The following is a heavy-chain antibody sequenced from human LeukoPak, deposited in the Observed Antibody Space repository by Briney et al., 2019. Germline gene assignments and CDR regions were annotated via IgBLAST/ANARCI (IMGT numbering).Heavy chain of an antibody. J-gene: IGHJ5*02. CDR3: ARGTMTPYNWFDP. D-gene: IGHD3-10*01. Sequence: GASVKVSCKASGYTFSDYYIHWLRQAPGQALEWMGWISPKSGGTNYAQEFVGRITLTRDAPINTAYMELRSLRSADTAVYYCARGTMTPYNWFDPWGQGSLVTVSS. CDR1: GYTFSDYY. CDR2: ISPKSGGT. V-gene: IGHV1-2*02.